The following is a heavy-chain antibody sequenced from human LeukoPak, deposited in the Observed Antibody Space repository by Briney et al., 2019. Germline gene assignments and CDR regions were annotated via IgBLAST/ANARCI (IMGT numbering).Heavy chain of an antibody. CDR3: AKGPSRIAAAGWFDP. V-gene: IGHV3-30*02. CDR1: GFTFSSYG. CDR2: IRYDGSNK. J-gene: IGHJ5*02. Sequence: GGSLRLSCAASGFTFSSYGMHWVRQAPGKGLEWVAFIRYDGSNKYYADSVKGRFTISRDNSKNTLYLQMNSLRAEDTAVYYCAKGPSRIAAAGWFDPWGQGTLVTVSS. D-gene: IGHD6-13*01.